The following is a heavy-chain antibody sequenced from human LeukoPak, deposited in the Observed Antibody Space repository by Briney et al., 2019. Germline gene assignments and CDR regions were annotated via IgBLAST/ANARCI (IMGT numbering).Heavy chain of an antibody. Sequence: GASVKVSCKASGYTFTSYDINWVRQAPGQGLEWMGWINPNSGGTNYAQKFQGRVTMTRDTSISTAYMELSSLRSEDTAVYYCARDNGGTAMAYYYYYYMDVWGKGTTVTISS. J-gene: IGHJ6*03. D-gene: IGHD5-18*01. CDR3: ARDNGGTAMAYYYYYYMDV. V-gene: IGHV1-2*02. CDR1: GYTFTSYD. CDR2: INPNSGGT.